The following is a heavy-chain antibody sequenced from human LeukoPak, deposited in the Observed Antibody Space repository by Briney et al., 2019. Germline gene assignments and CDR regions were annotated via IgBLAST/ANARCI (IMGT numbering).Heavy chain of an antibody. D-gene: IGHD6-13*01. V-gene: IGHV4-34*01. J-gene: IGHJ4*02. CDR3: ARTPLYSSSFFDY. CDR1: VGSFSGYY. Sequence: ASETLSLTCAVYVGSFSGYYWSWIRQPPGKGLEWIGEINRSGSTNYNPSLKSRVTISVDTSKNQFSLKLSSVTAADTAVYYCARTPLYSSSFFDYWGQGTLVTVSS. CDR2: INRSGST.